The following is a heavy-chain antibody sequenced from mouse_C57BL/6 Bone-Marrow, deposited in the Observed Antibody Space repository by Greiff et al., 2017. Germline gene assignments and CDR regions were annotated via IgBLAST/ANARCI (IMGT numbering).Heavy chain of an antibody. Sequence: LVESGPELVKPGASAKISCQASGYAFSSSWMNWVKQRPGKGLEWIGRIYPGVGDTNYNGKFKGKATLTADKSSSTAYMQLSSLTSEDSAVYFCARDWDVGRFAYWGQGTLVTVSA. CDR1: GYAFSSSW. CDR2: IYPGVGDT. J-gene: IGHJ3*01. D-gene: IGHD4-1*01. V-gene: IGHV1-82*01. CDR3: ARDWDVGRFAY.